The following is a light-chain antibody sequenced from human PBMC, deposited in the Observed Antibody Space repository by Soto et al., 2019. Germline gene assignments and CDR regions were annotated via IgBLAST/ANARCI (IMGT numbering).Light chain of an antibody. CDR2: GAS. J-gene: IGKJ1*01. CDR1: QRISSN. CDR3: QHYGYPQWT. Sequence: IVMTQSPATLSVSPGERATLYCKASQRISSNLAWYQQKPGQPPRLLIYGASTRATGISARFSGSGSGTEFTLTISGLQSEDFAVYYCQHYGYPQWTFGQGTKVDIK. V-gene: IGKV3-15*01.